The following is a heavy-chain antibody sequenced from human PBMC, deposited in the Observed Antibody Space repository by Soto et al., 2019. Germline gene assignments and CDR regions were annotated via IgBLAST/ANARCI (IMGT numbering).Heavy chain of an antibody. V-gene: IGHV3-23*01. J-gene: IGHJ6*03. CDR1: GFTFSSYA. CDR2: ISGSGGST. CDR3: AKYRNSAPWLYYYMDV. Sequence: GGSLRLSCAASGFTFSSYAMSWVRQAPGKGLEWVSAISGSGGSTSYADSVKGRFTISRDNSKNTLYLQMNSLRAEDTAVYYCAKYRNSAPWLYYYMDVWGKGTTVTVSS. D-gene: IGHD3-16*02.